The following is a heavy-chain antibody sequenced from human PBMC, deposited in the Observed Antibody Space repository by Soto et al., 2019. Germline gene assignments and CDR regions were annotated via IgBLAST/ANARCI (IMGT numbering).Heavy chain of an antibody. CDR3: ARDGHDYGDYAFDI. J-gene: IGHJ3*02. CDR2: TSSSSSYI. V-gene: IGHV3-21*01. D-gene: IGHD4-17*01. Sequence: GGSLRLSCAASGFTFSPYEMSWVRQAPGKGLEWGSSTSSSSSYIYYADSVKGRFTISRDNAKNSLYLQMNSLRAEDTAVYYCARDGHDYGDYAFDIWGQGTMVTVSS. CDR1: GFTFSPYE.